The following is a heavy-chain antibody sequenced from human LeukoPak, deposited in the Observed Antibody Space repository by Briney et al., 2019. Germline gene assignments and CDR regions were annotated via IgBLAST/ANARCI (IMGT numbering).Heavy chain of an antibody. CDR3: AKDPGYCSGGSCYPYFDY. D-gene: IGHD2-15*01. J-gene: IGHJ4*02. CDR1: GFTFSSYA. Sequence: GGSLRLSCAASGFTFSSYAMSWVRQAPGKGLEWVSAISGSGGSTYYADSVKGRFTISRDNSKNTPYLQMNSLRAEDTAVYYCAKDPGYCSGGSCYPYFDYWGQGTLVTVSS. V-gene: IGHV3-23*01. CDR2: ISGSGGST.